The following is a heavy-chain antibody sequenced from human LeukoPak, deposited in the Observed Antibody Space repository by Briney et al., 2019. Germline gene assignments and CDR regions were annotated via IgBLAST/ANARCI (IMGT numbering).Heavy chain of an antibody. CDR1: GASLSSGGYW. V-gene: IGHV4-31*03. Sequence: SQTLSLTCTVSGASLSSGGYWWRWIRQLPGRGLEYLGYIYYSGISFYNPSLKSRATISADTSNNQFSLKLTSVTAADSALYYCARVYGDYGAPADHWGQGVLVTVSS. J-gene: IGHJ4*02. CDR2: IYYSGIS. D-gene: IGHD4-17*01. CDR3: ARVYGDYGAPADH.